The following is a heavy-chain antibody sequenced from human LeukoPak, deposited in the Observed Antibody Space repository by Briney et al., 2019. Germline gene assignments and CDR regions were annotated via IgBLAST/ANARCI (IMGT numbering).Heavy chain of an antibody. CDR1: GFTFSSYS. Sequence: GGSLRLSCAASGFTFSSYSINWVRLAPGKGLEWVSSISSTSSYIYYADSVKGRFTISRDNAKNSLYLQMNSLRAEDTAVYYCARHYDRLFDYWGQGTLVTVSS. CDR2: ISSTSSYI. J-gene: IGHJ4*02. CDR3: ARHYDRLFDY. D-gene: IGHD3-9*01. V-gene: IGHV3-21*04.